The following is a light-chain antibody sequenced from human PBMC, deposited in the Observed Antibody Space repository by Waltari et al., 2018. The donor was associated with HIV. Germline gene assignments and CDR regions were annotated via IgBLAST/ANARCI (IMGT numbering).Light chain of an antibody. V-gene: IGLV2-14*01. CDR1: SRAVGGSYS. CDR3: SSYTTNSTYV. CDR2: EVS. J-gene: IGLJ1*01. Sequence: QSALTQPASVSGSPGQSITISCTGTSRAVGGSYSVSWYQLHPGKAPKLMIYEVSNRPSGVSNRFSGSKSGNTASLTISGLQAEDEADYYCSSYTTNSTYVFGTGTKVTVL.